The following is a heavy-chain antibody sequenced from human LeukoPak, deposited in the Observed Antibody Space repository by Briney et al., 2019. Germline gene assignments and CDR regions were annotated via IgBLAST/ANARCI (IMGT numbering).Heavy chain of an antibody. J-gene: IGHJ4*02. V-gene: IGHV3-64*05. CDR3: VKGLKQDDY. D-gene: IGHD3-22*01. CDR2: INTNGGST. CDR1: GFTFSNYP. Sequence: PGGSLRLSCSASGFTFSNYPMEWVRQAPGKGLEFVSAINTNGGSTYYAGSVKGGFTISRDNSKNTLWFQMSSLRAEDTAVYYCVKGLKQDDYWGQGTLITVSS.